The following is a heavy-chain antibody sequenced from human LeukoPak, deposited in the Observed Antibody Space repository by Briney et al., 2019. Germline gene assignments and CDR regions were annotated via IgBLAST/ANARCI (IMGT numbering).Heavy chain of an antibody. Sequence: SETLSLTCTVSGGSISSSSYYWGWIRQPPGKGLEWIGSIYYSGSTYYNPSLKSRVTISVDTSKNQFSLKLSSVTAADTAVYYCARDSSGWDGGAFDIWGQGTMVTVSS. CDR3: ARDSSGWDGGAFDI. J-gene: IGHJ3*02. D-gene: IGHD6-19*01. CDR2: IYYSGST. V-gene: IGHV4-39*02. CDR1: GGSISSSSYY.